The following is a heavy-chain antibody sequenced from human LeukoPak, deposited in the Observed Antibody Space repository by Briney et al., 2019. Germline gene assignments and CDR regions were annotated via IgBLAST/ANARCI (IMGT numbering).Heavy chain of an antibody. J-gene: IGHJ6*03. CDR2: ISAYNGNT. CDR3: ARTETLGPAMDV. V-gene: IGHV1-18*01. Sequence: ASVTVSCKASGYTFTIYGISWVRQAPGQGLEWMGWISAYNGNTNYAQKLQGRVTMTTDTSTSTAYMELRSLRSDDTAVYYCARTETLGPAMDVWGKGTTVTVSS. D-gene: IGHD3-16*01. CDR1: GYTFTIYG.